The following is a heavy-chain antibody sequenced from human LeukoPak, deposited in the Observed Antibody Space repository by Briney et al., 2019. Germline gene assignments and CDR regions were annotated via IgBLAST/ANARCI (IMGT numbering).Heavy chain of an antibody. CDR2: ISSSSSTI. V-gene: IGHV3-48*02. J-gene: IGHJ4*02. CDR3: ARAPSYSGSYYFDY. D-gene: IGHD1-26*01. Sequence: GGSLRLSCAASGFTFSSTSMNWVRQAPGKGLEWVSYISSSSSTIYYADSVKGRFTISRDNAKNSLYLQMNSLRDEDTAVYYCARAPSYSGSYYFDYWGQGTLVTVSS. CDR1: GFTFSSTS.